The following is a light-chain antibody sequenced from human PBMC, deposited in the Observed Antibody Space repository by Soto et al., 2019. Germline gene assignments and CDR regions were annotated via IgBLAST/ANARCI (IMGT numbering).Light chain of an antibody. CDR1: QDISNY. Sequence: DIQMTQSPSSLSVSVGDRVTITCQASQDISNYLNWYQQKPGRAPKLLIYDASNLETGVPSRFSGSGSGTDFTFTISSLQPEDIATYYCQQYENLPLTFGGGTKVDIK. V-gene: IGKV1-33*01. CDR2: DAS. J-gene: IGKJ4*01. CDR3: QQYENLPLT.